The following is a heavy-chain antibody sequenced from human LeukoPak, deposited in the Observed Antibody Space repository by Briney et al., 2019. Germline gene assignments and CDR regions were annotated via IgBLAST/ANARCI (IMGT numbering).Heavy chain of an antibody. CDR1: GFTFSSYA. D-gene: IGHD2-2*01. CDR2: ISGSGGST. J-gene: IGHJ4*02. V-gene: IGHV3-23*01. Sequence: GASLRLLCTVSGFTFSSYAMSCVPDSRGKGREGVSSISGSGGSTYYAVSVKGRFTISRDNSKNKLYLQMNTMRAEDTAVYYCAKAAGDIVVVPAAMEGDYWGQGTLVTVSS. CDR3: AKAAGDIVVVPAAMEGDY.